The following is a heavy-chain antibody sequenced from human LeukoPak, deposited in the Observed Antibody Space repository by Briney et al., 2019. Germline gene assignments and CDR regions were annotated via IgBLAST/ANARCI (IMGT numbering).Heavy chain of an antibody. Sequence: PGGSLRLSCAASGFTFSNAWMSWVRQAPGKGLEWVGRIKSKTDGGTTDYAAPVKGRFTISRDDSKNTLYLQMNSLKTEDTAVYYCAKSTAYDFWSGYSPFDYWGQGTLVTVSS. CDR2: IKSKTDGGTT. CDR1: GFTFSNAW. CDR3: AKSTAYDFWSGYSPFDY. D-gene: IGHD3-3*01. V-gene: IGHV3-15*01. J-gene: IGHJ4*02.